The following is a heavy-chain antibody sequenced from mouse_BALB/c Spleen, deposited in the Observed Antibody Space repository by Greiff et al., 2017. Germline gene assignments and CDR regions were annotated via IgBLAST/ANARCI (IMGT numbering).Heavy chain of an antibody. CDR3: ASYGKALDY. CDR2: IDPFNGGT. V-gene: IGHV1S135*01. D-gene: IGHD2-1*01. J-gene: IGHJ4*01. CDR1: GYSFTSYY. Sequence: EVKLQQSGPELMKPGASVKISCKASGYSFTSYYMHWVKQSHGKSLEWIGYIDPFNGGTSYNQKFKGKATLTVDKSSSTAYMHLSSLTSEDSAVYYCASYGKALDYWGQGTSVTVSS.